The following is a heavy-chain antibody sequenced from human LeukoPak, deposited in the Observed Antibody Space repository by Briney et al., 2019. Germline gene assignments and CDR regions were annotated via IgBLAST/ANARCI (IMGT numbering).Heavy chain of an antibody. J-gene: IGHJ5*02. V-gene: IGHV5-51*01. CDR2: IYPGDSDT. D-gene: IGHD2-2*01. Sequence: GESLKISCKGSGYSFTSYWIGWVRQMPGKGLEWMGIIYPGDSDTRYSPSFQGQVTISADKSISTAYLRWSSLKASDTAMYYCARRASNPPQGYCSSTSCYAAGNNWFDPWGQGTLVTVSS. CDR1: GYSFTSYW. CDR3: ARRASNPPQGYCSSTSCYAAGNNWFDP.